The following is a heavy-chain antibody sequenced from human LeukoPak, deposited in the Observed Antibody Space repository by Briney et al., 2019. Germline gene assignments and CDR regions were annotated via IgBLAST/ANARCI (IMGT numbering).Heavy chain of an antibody. V-gene: IGHV4-59*12. CDR3: ARTAAGKDFDF. D-gene: IGHD6-13*01. CDR2: IYYSGTT. CDR1: GGSISNYY. J-gene: IGHJ4*02. Sequence: PSETLSLTCTVSGGSISNYYWSWIRQPPGKGLEWIGYIYYSGTTNYNPSLKSRVTISVDTSGNQFSLKLNSVTAADTAVYYCARTAAGKDFDFWGQGTLVTVSS.